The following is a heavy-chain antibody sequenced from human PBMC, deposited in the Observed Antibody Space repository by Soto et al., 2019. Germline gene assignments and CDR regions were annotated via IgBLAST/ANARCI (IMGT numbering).Heavy chain of an antibody. D-gene: IGHD4-17*01. CDR2: IWYDGSNE. J-gene: IGHJ2*01. CDR1: GFTFSNFG. Sequence: QVQLVESGGGVVQPGRSLRLSCAASGFTFSNFGMHWVRQAPGKGLEWVAVIWYDGSNEYYPDSVKGRFSISRDNSKNTLYLQMNSLRPEDTAVYYCARLNTGWYFDLWGRGTLVTVSS. CDR3: ARLNTGWYFDL. V-gene: IGHV3-33*01.